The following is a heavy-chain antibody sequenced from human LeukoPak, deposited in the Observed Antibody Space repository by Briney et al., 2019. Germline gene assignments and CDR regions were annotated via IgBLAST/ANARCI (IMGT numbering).Heavy chain of an antibody. CDR3: ARHPDYGGNFDS. Sequence: SETLSLTCTVSGVSVTSYYWSWIRQPPGKGLEWIGYISYSGSTNYIPSLKSRVTISVDTSKNQFSLKLSSVTAADTAVYYCARHPDYGGNFDSWGQGTLVTVSS. CDR2: ISYSGST. V-gene: IGHV4-59*08. CDR1: GVSVTSYY. D-gene: IGHD4-23*01. J-gene: IGHJ4*02.